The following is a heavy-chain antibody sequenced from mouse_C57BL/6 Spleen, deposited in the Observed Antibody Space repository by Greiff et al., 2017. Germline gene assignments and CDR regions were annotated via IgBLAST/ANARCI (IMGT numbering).Heavy chain of an antibody. Sequence: VQLQQSGAELARPGASVKLSCKASGYTFTSYGISWVKQRTGQGLEWIGEIYPRSGNTYYNEKFKGKATLTADKSSSTAYMELRSLTSEDSAVYFCARTWIYSGNYDYAMDYWGQGTSVTVSS. J-gene: IGHJ4*01. CDR1: GYTFTSYG. CDR2: IYPRSGNT. V-gene: IGHV1-81*01. CDR3: ARTWIYSGNYDYAMDY. D-gene: IGHD2-1*01.